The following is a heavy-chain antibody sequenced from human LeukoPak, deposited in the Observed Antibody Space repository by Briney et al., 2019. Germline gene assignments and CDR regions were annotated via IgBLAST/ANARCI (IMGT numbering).Heavy chain of an antibody. CDR1: GSTFSNFY. J-gene: IGHJ6*02. V-gene: IGHV3-11*01. CDR3: AKADYGGNSDYYGMDV. Sequence: GGSLRLSCAVSGSTFSNFYMSWIRQAPGKGLEWVAYISSSGATMYYADSVKGRFTISRDNAKNSLYLQMNSLRAEDTALYYCAKADYGGNSDYYGMDVWGQGTTVTVSS. D-gene: IGHD4-23*01. CDR2: ISSSGATM.